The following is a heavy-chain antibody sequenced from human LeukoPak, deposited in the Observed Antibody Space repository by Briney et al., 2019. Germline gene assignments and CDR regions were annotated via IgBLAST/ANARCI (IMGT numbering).Heavy chain of an antibody. CDR2: ISGGGGST. V-gene: IGHV3-23*01. D-gene: IGHD2-2*01. CDR3: ARYCSSTSCSGRYSDY. J-gene: IGHJ4*02. CDR1: EFTFTSYA. Sequence: PGGSLRLSCAASEFTFTSYAMSWVRQAPGMGLEWVSAISGGGGSTYYADSVKGRFTISRDNSKNTLFLQMNSLRAEDTAVYYCARYCSSTSCSGRYSDYWGQGTLVTVSS.